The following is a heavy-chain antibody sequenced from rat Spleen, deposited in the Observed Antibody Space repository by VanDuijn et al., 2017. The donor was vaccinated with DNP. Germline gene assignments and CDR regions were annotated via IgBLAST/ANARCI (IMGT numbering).Heavy chain of an antibody. CDR2: ISYSGTT. CDR1: GYSISRTY. J-gene: IGHJ4*01. D-gene: IGHD1-1*01. Sequence: EVQLQESGPGLLKPSQSLSLTCSVTGYSISRTYWGWFRKFPGNKMEWIGHISYSGTTSYHPSLKSRISITRDTSKNQFFLQVNSVTTEDTATYYCARCPTVVGAMDAWGQGTSVTVSS. V-gene: IGHV3-1*01. CDR3: ARCPTVVGAMDA.